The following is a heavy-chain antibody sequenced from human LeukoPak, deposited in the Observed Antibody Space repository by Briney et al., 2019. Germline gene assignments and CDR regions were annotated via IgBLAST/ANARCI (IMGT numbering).Heavy chain of an antibody. D-gene: IGHD3-22*01. J-gene: IGHJ5*02. Sequence: GASVKVSCKASGGTFSSYAISWVRQAPGQGLEWMGGIIPIFGTPNYAQKFQGRVTITADEATTTAYMELSSLRSEDTAVYYCARATVYYYYDGNRYNWFDPWGQGTLVTVSS. CDR2: IIPIFGTP. CDR1: GGTFSSYA. V-gene: IGHV1-69*13. CDR3: ARATVYYYYDGNRYNWFDP.